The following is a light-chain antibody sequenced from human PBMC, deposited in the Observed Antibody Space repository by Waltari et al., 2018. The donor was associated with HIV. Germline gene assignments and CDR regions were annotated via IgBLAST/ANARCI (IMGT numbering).Light chain of an antibody. CDR1: SNDVGGFDL. J-gene: IGLJ2*01. CDR3: CSYARSRSLL. V-gene: IGLV2-23*01. CDR2: EGN. Sequence: HSALTQPASVSGSPGQSITISCTGTSNDVGGFDLVSWYQHHPGKAPKLIIFEGNKRPSGVSNRFSGSKSGNTASLTISGLQTEDETDYYCCSYARSRSLLFGGGTKLTVL.